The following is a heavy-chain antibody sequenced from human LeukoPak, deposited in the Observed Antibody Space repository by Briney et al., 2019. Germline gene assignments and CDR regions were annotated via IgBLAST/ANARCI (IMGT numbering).Heavy chain of an antibody. CDR2: ISSSSSYI. V-gene: IGHV3-21*01. CDR3: ARTRGYGDYGAFDI. J-gene: IGHJ3*02. D-gene: IGHD4-17*01. Sequence: GGSLRLSCAASGFTFSSYSMDWVRQAPGKGLEWVSSISSSSSYIFYVDSVKGRFTISRDNAKNSLYLQMNSLRAEDTAVYYCARTRGYGDYGAFDIWGQGTMVTVSS. CDR1: GFTFSSYS.